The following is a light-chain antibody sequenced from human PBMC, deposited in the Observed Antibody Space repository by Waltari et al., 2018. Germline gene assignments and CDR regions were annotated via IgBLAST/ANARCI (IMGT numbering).Light chain of an antibody. CDR1: QSLLHRNGYNY. V-gene: IGKV2-28*01. CDR3: MQALQTPVG. CDR2: MGS. Sequence: DIVMTQSPLSLPVTPGEPASISCRSSQSLLHRNGYNYVDWYLQKPGQSPQLLIFMGSNRASGVPDRFSGSGSGTDFTLKISRVEAEDVGVYYCMQALQTPVGFGQGTKVEIK. J-gene: IGKJ1*01.